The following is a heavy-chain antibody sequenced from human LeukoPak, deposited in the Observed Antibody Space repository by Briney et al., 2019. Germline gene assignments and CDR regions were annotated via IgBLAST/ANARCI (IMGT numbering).Heavy chain of an antibody. Sequence: GASVKVSCKAAGYTFTSYGTSWVRHAPEQGLEWMGWISAYNGNTNYAQKLQGRVSMTTDTSTSTAYMELRSLRSDDTAVYYCARDKGTEGLLPRGDWYFDLWGRGTLVTVSS. V-gene: IGHV1-18*01. D-gene: IGHD3-3*01. CDR2: ISAYNGNT. CDR3: ARDKGTEGLLPRGDWYFDL. J-gene: IGHJ2*01. CDR1: GYTFTSYG.